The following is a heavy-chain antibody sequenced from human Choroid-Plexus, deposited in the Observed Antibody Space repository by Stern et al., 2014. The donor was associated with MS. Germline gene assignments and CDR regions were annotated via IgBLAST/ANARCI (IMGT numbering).Heavy chain of an antibody. Sequence: QVQLVASGGVVVQPGRPLRLSCVASGFTFGSCAMHWVRQAPGKGLEWVAGVSYDGSNKYYADSVKGRFTISRDNSQNTLYMQMSSLRPEDTAVYYCAKDRQYLTYFFDHWGQGSLVTVSS. V-gene: IGHV3-30*18. J-gene: IGHJ5*02. CDR2: VSYDGSNK. CDR1: GFTFGSCA. CDR3: AKDRQYLTYFFDH. D-gene: IGHD2/OR15-2a*01.